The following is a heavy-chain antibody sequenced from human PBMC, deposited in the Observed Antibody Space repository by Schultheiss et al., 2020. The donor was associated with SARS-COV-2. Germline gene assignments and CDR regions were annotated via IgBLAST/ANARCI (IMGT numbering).Heavy chain of an antibody. D-gene: IGHD2-15*01. V-gene: IGHV3-30*18. J-gene: IGHJ6*02. CDR1: GKFTFSSYG. CDR3: AKEGKGQCSGGRCFSSYALDV. Sequence: GGSLRLSCAASGKFTFSSYGMHWVRQAPGKGLEWVAGLSHSGSTQYYADSLMGRFTISRDNSKNTLYLQMDSLKTEDTAVYLCAKEGKGQCSGGRCFSSYALDVWGQGTTVTVSS. CDR2: LSHSGSTQ.